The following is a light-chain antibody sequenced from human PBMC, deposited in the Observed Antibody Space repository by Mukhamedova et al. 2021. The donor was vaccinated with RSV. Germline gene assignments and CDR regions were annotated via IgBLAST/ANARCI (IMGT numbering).Light chain of an antibody. V-gene: IGKV1-5*03. CDR3: LQYDGYPRM. Sequence: WYQRRVHGKAPNLLIYKASTLENGVPSRFSGSGSETEFTLTISSLQPEDFAIYYCLQYDGYPRMFGQGTTVEIK. CDR2: KAS. J-gene: IGKJ1*01.